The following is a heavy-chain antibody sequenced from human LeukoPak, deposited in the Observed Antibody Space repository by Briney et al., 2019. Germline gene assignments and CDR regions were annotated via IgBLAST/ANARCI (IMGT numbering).Heavy chain of an antibody. D-gene: IGHD2-2*01. V-gene: IGHV1-18*01. J-gene: IGHJ5*02. Sequence: ASVKVSCKASGYTFTSYGISWVRQAPGQGLEWMGWISAYNGNTNYAQKLQGRVTMTTDTSTSTAYMELRSLRSDDKAVYYCARVVYCSSTSCYFSWFDPWGQGTLVTVSS. CDR1: GYTFTSYG. CDR3: ARVVYCSSTSCYFSWFDP. CDR2: ISAYNGNT.